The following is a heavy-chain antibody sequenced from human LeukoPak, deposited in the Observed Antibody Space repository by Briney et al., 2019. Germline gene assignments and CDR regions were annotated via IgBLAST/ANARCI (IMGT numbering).Heavy chain of an antibody. V-gene: IGHV3-33*01. CDR3: ARAAQRGFDYSNSLEY. D-gene: IGHD4-11*01. CDR1: GFIFSHYG. Sequence: PGGSLRLSCAASGFIFSHYGMHWVRQAPGKGLEWVAVIWSDGSNRFYAGSVKGRFTISRDNSQNTLFLQMNSLRAEDTAMYYCARAAQRGFDYSNSLEYWGHGTLVTVSS. J-gene: IGHJ4*01. CDR2: IWSDGSNR.